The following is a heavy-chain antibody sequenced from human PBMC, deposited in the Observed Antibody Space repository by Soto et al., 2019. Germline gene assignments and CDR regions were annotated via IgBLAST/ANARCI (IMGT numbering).Heavy chain of an antibody. CDR2: INPNSGGT. D-gene: IGHD2-2*01. J-gene: IGHJ3*02. Sequence: ASVKVSCKASGYTFTGYYMHWVRQAPGQGLEWMGWINPNSGGTNYAQKFQGWVTMTRDTSISTAYMELSRLRSDDTAVYYCARDGRYCSSTSCYDAFDIWGQGTMVTVSS. CDR1: GYTFTGYY. CDR3: ARDGRYCSSTSCYDAFDI. V-gene: IGHV1-2*04.